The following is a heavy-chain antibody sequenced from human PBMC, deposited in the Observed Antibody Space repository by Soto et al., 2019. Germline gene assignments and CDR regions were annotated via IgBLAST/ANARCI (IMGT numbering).Heavy chain of an antibody. D-gene: IGHD6-19*01. CDR2: MNPNSGNT. CDR1: GYTFTSYD. V-gene: IGHV1-8*01. CDR3: ARVPEQWLVRNYYYMDV. J-gene: IGHJ6*03. Sequence: QVQLVQSGAEVKKPGASVKVSCKASGYTFTSYDINWVRQATGQGLEWMGWMNPNSGNTGYAQKFQGTVTMTRNTSINTAYMELSSLRSEDTAVYYCARVPEQWLVRNYYYMDVWGKGTTVTVSS.